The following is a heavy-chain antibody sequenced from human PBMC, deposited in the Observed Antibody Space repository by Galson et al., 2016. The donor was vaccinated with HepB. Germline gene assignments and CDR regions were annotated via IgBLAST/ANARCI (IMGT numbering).Heavy chain of an antibody. V-gene: IGHV3-23*01. CDR2: ISGGGEIT. CDR1: GFTFSSYA. CDR3: AKLGDYFGSGSYSSFDY. Sequence: SLRLSCAVSGFTFSSYAMSWVRQAPGKGPEWVSAISGGGEITNYADSVKGRFTFSRDNSKNTLFLQMNSLSAEDTAVYYCAKLGDYFGSGSYSSFDYWGQGTLISVFS. J-gene: IGHJ4*02. D-gene: IGHD3-10*01.